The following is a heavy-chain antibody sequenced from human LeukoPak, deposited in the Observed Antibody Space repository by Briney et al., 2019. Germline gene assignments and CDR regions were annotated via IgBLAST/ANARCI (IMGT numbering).Heavy chain of an antibody. CDR1: GGSFSGYY. Sequence: KPSETLSLPCAVYGGSFSGYYWSWIRQPPGKGLEWIGGINHSGSTNYNPSLKSRVTISVDTSKNQFSLKLSSVTTADTAVYYCARASPLYCSSTSCHFEDIWGQGTLVTVSS. CDR3: ARASPLYCSSTSCHFEDI. CDR2: INHSGST. J-gene: IGHJ4*02. D-gene: IGHD2-2*01. V-gene: IGHV4-34*01.